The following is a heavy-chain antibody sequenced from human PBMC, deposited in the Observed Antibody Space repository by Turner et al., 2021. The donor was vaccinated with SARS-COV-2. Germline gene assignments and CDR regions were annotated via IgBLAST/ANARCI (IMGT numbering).Heavy chain of an antibody. CDR2: FFYSGST. CDR1: SGSISSSAYY. V-gene: IGHV4-39*01. J-gene: IGHJ4*02. D-gene: IGHD6-19*01. CDR3: ARQVSILGRWLAPFDS. Sequence: QLQLQASGPGLVKPSETLSLTCTVSSGSISSSAYYWGWIRQPPGKGLEWIGSFFYSGSTYYSPSLKSRITISVDTSKNQCSLNLSSVTAADTAVYYCARQVSILGRWLAPFDSWGQGTLVTVSS.